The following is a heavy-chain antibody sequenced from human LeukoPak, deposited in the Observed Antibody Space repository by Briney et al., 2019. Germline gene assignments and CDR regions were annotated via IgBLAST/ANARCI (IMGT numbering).Heavy chain of an antibody. V-gene: IGHV3-30-3*01. CDR3: ARETTTVADRRFDH. Sequence: GGSLRLSCTDSGFTFSSHTMHWVRQAAGKGLEWLAVISYDGSYNYYIDSVKGRFTISRDNSKNTLYLQMNSLRAEDTAMYFCARETTTVADRRFDHWGQGTLVTVSS. CDR2: ISYDGSYN. CDR1: GFTFSSHT. D-gene: IGHD6-19*01. J-gene: IGHJ4*02.